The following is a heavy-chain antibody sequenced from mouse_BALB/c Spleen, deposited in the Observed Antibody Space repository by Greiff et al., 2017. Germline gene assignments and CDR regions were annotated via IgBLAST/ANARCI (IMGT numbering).Heavy chain of an antibody. D-gene: IGHD2-14*01. CDR2: INSNGGST. Sequence: EVKLVESGGGLVQPGGSLKLSCAASGFTFSSYGMSWVRQTPDKRLQLVATINSNGGSTYYPDSVKGRFTISRDNAKNTLYLQMSSLKSEDTAMYYCAREGYRAMDYWGQGTSFTVSS. J-gene: IGHJ4*01. CDR3: AREGYRAMDY. V-gene: IGHV5-6-3*01. CDR1: GFTFSSYG.